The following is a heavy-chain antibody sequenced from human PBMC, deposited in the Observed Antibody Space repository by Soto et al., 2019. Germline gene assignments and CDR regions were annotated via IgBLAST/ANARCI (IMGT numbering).Heavy chain of an antibody. CDR1: GGSISNYY. CDR2: IYYSGST. D-gene: IGHD4-17*01. CDR3: AKLPCDDDGGIFYP. V-gene: IGHV4-59*01. J-gene: IGHJ5*02. Sequence: PSETLSLTCTVSGGSISNYYWTWIRQPPGKGLEWIGYIYYSGSTNYNPSLKSRVTITVDTSKKQFSLKLSSVTAADSSVYFRAKLPCDDDGGIFYPCGQGALVTGSS.